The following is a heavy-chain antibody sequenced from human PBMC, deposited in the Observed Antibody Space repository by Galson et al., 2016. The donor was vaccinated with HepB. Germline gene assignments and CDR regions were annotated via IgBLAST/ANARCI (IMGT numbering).Heavy chain of an antibody. Sequence: SLRLSCAASGFSFSNYGMNWVRQAPGRGLEWVSHINNIGSHIYHAESVKGRLTISRDNDKKSLYLQMKILRVEDTAIYYCARDDDLRASRSAMDVSGQGTKGTVAS. CDR3: ARDDDLRASRSAMDV. CDR1: GFSFSNYG. J-gene: IGHJ6*02. V-gene: IGHV3-21*01. CDR2: INNIGSHI. D-gene: IGHD1-1*01.